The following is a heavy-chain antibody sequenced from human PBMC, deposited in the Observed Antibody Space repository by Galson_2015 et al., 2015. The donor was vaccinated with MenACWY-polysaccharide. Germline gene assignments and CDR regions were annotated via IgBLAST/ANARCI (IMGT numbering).Heavy chain of an antibody. J-gene: IGHJ4*02. D-gene: IGHD3-10*01. V-gene: IGHV1-46*01. CDR3: ARGGITMVRGVGSPDY. CDR2: INPSGGST. Sequence: SVKVSCKASGSTFTSYYMHWVRQAPGQGLEWMGIINPSGGSTSYAQKFQGRVTLTRDTSTSTVYMELSSLRSEDTAVYYCARGGITMVRGVGSPDYWGQGTLVTVSS. CDR1: GSTFTSYY.